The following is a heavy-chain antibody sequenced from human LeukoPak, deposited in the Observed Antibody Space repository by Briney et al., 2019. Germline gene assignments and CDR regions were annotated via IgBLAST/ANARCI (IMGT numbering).Heavy chain of an antibody. J-gene: IGHJ4*02. D-gene: IGHD2-21*02. Sequence: GESLKISCKGSGYSFTSYWIGWVRQMPGKGLEWMGIIYPGDSDTRYSPSFQGQVTISADKSISTAYLQWSSLKASDTAMYYCARYGDPPGHLEYYFDYWGQGTLVTVSS. CDR2: IYPGDSDT. CDR3: ARYGDPPGHLEYYFDY. CDR1: GYSFTSYW. V-gene: IGHV5-51*01.